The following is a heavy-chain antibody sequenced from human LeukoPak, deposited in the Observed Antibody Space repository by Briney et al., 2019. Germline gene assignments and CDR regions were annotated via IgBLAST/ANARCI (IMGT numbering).Heavy chain of an antibody. D-gene: IGHD3-22*01. Sequence: ASVKVSCMASGYTFTGYYMHWVRQAPGQGLEWMGWINPNSGGTNYAQKFQGWVTMTRDTSISTAYMELSRLRSDDTAVYYCARGRDSSGFPFDPWGQGTLVTVSS. V-gene: IGHV1-2*04. CDR1: GYTFTGYY. CDR2: INPNSGGT. J-gene: IGHJ5*02. CDR3: ARGRDSSGFPFDP.